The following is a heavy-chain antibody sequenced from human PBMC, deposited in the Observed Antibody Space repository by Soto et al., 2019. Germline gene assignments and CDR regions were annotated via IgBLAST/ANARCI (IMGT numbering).Heavy chain of an antibody. CDR1: GFIFSNYG. J-gene: IGHJ4*02. V-gene: IGHV3-30-3*01. Sequence: QVQLVESGGGLVQPGRSLRLSCASSGFIFSNYGMYWVRQAPGKGLEWVAFMSYDGTTKSYADSVKGRFTISRDNSQNSLYLQMNSLRPEDRGVYYGAREVLCSRYFDYWGQGTLVTVSS. D-gene: IGHD3-10*02. CDR3: AREVLCSRYFDY. CDR2: MSYDGTTK.